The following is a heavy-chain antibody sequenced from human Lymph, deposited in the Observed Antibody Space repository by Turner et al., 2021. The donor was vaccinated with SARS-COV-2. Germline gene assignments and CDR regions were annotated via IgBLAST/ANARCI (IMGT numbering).Heavy chain of an antibody. D-gene: IGHD3-22*01. Sequence: QLQLQESGPGLVKPSETLSLTCTVSGRSISSSSYYWGWIRQPPGKGLEWIGNIYYSGSTYYNPSLKSRVTIAVDTSKNQFSRKLSSVTAADTAVYYCARNDRVVVQSFDYWGQGTLVIVSS. CDR3: ARNDRVVVQSFDY. CDR2: IYYSGST. V-gene: IGHV4-39*01. J-gene: IGHJ4*02. CDR1: GRSISSSSYY.